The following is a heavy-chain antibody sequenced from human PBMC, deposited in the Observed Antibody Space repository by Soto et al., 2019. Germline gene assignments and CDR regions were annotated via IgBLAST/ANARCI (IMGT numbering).Heavy chain of an antibody. Sequence: EVQLLESGGGLVQPGGSLRLSCAASGFSFSSYAMSWVRQAPGKGLEWVSVISGSGGSTYYTDSVKGRFTISRDNSKNMLYLQMTSLRAEDTAIYYCAKDAASYATGVDYWGQGTLVTVSS. J-gene: IGHJ4*02. CDR3: AKDAASYATGVDY. CDR1: GFSFSSYA. D-gene: IGHD1-26*01. V-gene: IGHV3-23*01. CDR2: ISGSGGST.